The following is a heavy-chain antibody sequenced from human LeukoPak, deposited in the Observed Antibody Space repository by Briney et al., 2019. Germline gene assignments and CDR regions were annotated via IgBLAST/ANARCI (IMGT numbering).Heavy chain of an antibody. J-gene: IGHJ6*04. CDR2: ISYDGSNK. D-gene: IGHD3-22*01. Sequence: GGSLRLSCAASGFTFSSYGMHWVRQAPGKGLEWVAVISYDGSNKYYADSVKGRFTISRDNSKNTLYLQMNSLRAEDTAVYYCAKAPHGYNGMDVWGKGTTVTVSS. CDR1: GFTFSSYG. CDR3: AKAPHGYNGMDV. V-gene: IGHV3-30*18.